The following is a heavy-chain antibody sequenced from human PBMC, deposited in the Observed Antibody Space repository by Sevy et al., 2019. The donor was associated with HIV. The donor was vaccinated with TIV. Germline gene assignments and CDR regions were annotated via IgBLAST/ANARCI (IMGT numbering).Heavy chain of an antibody. CDR1: GFTFSSYE. CDR3: ARGGRGYDSSGYSYYFDY. CDR2: ISSSGSTI. J-gene: IGHJ4*02. Sequence: GGSLRLSCAASGFTFSSYEMNWVRQAPGKGLEWVSYISSSGSTIYYADSVKGRFTISRDNAKNSLYLQMNSLRAEDTAVYYCARGGRGYDSSGYSYYFDYWGQGTLVTVSS. D-gene: IGHD3-22*01. V-gene: IGHV3-48*03.